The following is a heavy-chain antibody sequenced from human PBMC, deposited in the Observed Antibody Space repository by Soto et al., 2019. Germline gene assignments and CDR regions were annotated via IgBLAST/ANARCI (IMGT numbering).Heavy chain of an antibody. V-gene: IGHV4-4*02. CDR1: GGSISISNW. CDR2: IYHSGST. Sequence: SETLSLTCAVSGGSISISNWWSCVRQPPGKGLEWIGEIYHSGSTNYNPSLKSRVTISVDKSKNQFSLKLSSVTAADTAVYYCARVPLRSYYYYYYGMDVWGQGTTVTVSS. CDR3: ARVPLRSYYYYYYGMDV. J-gene: IGHJ6*02. D-gene: IGHD1-26*01.